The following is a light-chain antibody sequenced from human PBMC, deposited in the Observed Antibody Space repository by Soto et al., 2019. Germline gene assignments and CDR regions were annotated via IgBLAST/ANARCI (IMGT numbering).Light chain of an antibody. Sequence: DIQMTQSPSSLSASVGDRVTLTCRASQSISSYLNWYQQKPGKAPKLLIYAASSLQSGVPSRFSGSGSGTDFTLTISSPQPEDFATYYCQQSYSTPPWTFGQGTKVDIK. CDR1: QSISSY. V-gene: IGKV1-39*01. CDR3: QQSYSTPPWT. CDR2: AAS. J-gene: IGKJ1*01.